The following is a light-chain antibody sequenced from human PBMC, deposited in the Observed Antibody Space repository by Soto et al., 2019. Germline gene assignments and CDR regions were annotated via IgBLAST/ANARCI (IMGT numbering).Light chain of an antibody. V-gene: IGLV2-14*01. J-gene: IGLJ3*02. CDR3: SSYTTSATLV. CDR2: EIN. Sequence: QSALTQPPSASGSPGQSVTISCTGTSSDVGAYNFVSWYQQHPGKAPKLMIYEINNRPSGVSSRFSGSKSGNTASLTISGLQAEDEGDYYCSSYTTSATLVFGGGTKLTVL. CDR1: SSDVGAYNF.